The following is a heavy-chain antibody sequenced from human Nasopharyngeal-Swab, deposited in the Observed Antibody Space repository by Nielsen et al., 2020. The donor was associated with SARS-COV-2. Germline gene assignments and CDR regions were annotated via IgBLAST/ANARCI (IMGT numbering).Heavy chain of an antibody. J-gene: IGHJ6*03. CDR1: GYTFTSYD. Sequence: ASVKVSCKASGYTFTSYDINWVRQATGQGLEWMGWMNPNSGNTGYAQKFQGRVIMTRNTSISTAYMELSSLRSEDTAVYYCARGPIVQLERYYYMDVWGKGTTVTVSS. D-gene: IGHD1-1*01. CDR2: MNPNSGNT. V-gene: IGHV1-8*01. CDR3: ARGPIVQLERYYYMDV.